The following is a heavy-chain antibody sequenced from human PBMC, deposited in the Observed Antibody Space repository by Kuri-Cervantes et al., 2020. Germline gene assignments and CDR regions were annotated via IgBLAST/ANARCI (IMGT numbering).Heavy chain of an antibody. J-gene: IGHJ5*02. CDR2: INHSGST. D-gene: IGHD3-3*01. Sequence: SETLSLTCTVSGGSISSGDHYWSWIRQPPGKGLEWIGEINHSGSTNYNPSLKSRVTISVDTSKNQFSLKLSSVTAADTAVHRAWRNWFDPWGQGTLVTVSS. V-gene: IGHV4-39*07. CDR3: WRNWFDP. CDR1: GGSISSGDHY.